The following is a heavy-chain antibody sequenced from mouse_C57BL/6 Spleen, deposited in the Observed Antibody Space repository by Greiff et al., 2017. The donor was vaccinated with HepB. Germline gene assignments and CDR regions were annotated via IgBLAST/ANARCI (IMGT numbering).Heavy chain of an antibody. D-gene: IGHD1-1*01. V-gene: IGHV14-2*01. CDR1: GFNIKDYY. Sequence: VHVKQSGAELVKPGASVKLSCTASGFNIKDYYMHWVKQRTEQGLEWIGRIDPEDGETKYAPKFQGKATITADTSSNTAYLQLSSLTSEDTAVYYCARNYGSSWGYYFDYWGQGTTLTVSS. J-gene: IGHJ2*01. CDR2: IDPEDGET. CDR3: ARNYGSSWGYYFDY.